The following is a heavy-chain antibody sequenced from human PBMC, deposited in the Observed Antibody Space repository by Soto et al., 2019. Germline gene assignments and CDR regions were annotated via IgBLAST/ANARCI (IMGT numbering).Heavy chain of an antibody. D-gene: IGHD4-17*01. V-gene: IGHV3-30*18. CDR2: ISYDGSNK. Sequence: GGSLRLSCAASGFTFSSYGMHWVRQAPGKGLEWVAVISYDGSNKYYADSVKGRFTISRDNSKNTLSLQMNSLRAEDTAVYYCAKEQHGDYYYYGMDVWGQGTTVTVSS. CDR3: AKEQHGDYYYYGMDV. CDR1: GFTFSSYG. J-gene: IGHJ6*02.